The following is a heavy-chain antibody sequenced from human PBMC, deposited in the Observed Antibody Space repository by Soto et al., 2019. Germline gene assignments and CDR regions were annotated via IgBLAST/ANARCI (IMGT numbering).Heavy chain of an antibody. Sequence: QVPLVESGGGLVKPGGSLRLTCAASGFSISDHYMSWIRQAPGKGLEWVSYSSNSGTFTKYADSVKGRFSISRDNAKNSLYLEINSLRGEDTAIYYCARSGDNYNVLDYWGQGTPVTVSS. D-gene: IGHD3-10*02. V-gene: IGHV3-11*05. CDR2: SSNSGTFT. J-gene: IGHJ4*02. CDR3: ARSGDNYNVLDY. CDR1: GFSISDHY.